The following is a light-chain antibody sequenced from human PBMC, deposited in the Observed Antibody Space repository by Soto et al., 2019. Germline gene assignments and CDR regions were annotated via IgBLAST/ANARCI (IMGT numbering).Light chain of an antibody. V-gene: IGKV1-9*01. CDR2: TAS. J-gene: IGKJ4*01. Sequence: DVQLTQSPSFLSASVGDRLTITCRASQGINSYLAWYQQKPGKAPQLLIYTASTLQSGVPSRFSGSASGTEFTLTISSLQPEDVATYYCQQLNSYPLTFGGGTKVEI. CDR3: QQLNSYPLT. CDR1: QGINSY.